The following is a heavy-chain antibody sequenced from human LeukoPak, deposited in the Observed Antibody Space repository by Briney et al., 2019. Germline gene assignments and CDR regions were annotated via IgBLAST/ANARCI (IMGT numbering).Heavy chain of an antibody. CDR1: GYTFTGYY. CDR2: INPKSGGT. V-gene: IGHV1-2*02. J-gene: IGHJ4*02. D-gene: IGHD3-10*01. CDR3: ARVIGFGELSLGH. Sequence: GASVKVSCKASGYTFTGYYIHWVRQAPGQGLEWMGWINPKSGGTNYAQKFQGRVTMTRDTSISIAYMELSRLRSDDTAVYFCARVIGFGELSLGHWGQGTLVTVSS.